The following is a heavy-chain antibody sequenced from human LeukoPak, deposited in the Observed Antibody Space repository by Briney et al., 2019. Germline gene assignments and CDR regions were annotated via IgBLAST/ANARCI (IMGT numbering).Heavy chain of an antibody. Sequence: TSETLSLTCTVSGYSISSGYYWGWIRQPPGKGLEWIGSIYHSGSTYYNPSLKSRVTISVDTSKNQFSLKLSSVTAADTAVYYCATGVEHDAFDIWGQGTMVTVSS. V-gene: IGHV4-38-2*02. CDR2: IYHSGST. J-gene: IGHJ3*02. CDR3: ATGVEHDAFDI. CDR1: GYSISSGYY. D-gene: IGHD1/OR15-1a*01.